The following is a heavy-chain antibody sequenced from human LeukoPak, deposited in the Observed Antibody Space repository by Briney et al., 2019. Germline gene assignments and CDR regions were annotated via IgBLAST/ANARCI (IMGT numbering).Heavy chain of an antibody. Sequence: GASVKVSCKASGYTFSRYSMHWVRQAPGQRPEWMGWINAANGNTKYSQKFQGRVTISRDTSTSITYMDLSSLRFQDTAVYYCARGPGGSGLYNYFDPWGQGTLVTVSS. V-gene: IGHV1-3*01. D-gene: IGHD1-26*01. J-gene: IGHJ5*02. CDR1: GYTFSRYS. CDR2: INAANGNT. CDR3: ARGPGGSGLYNYFDP.